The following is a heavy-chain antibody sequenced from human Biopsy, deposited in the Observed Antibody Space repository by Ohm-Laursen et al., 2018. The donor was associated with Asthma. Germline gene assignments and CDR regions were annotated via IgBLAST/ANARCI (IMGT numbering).Heavy chain of an antibody. V-gene: IGHV1-3*04. CDR1: GYNFISFA. Sequence: ASVKVSCNASGYNFISFAIHWVRQAPGQRLEWMGWVNTGNGDTKYSQKFQGRFTITRDTSASTAYMELRRLRSEDTATYYCARTYYDFLTGQVKDVFGVWGQGAMVTVSS. CDR3: ARTYYDFLTGQVKDVFGV. CDR2: VNTGNGDT. D-gene: IGHD3-9*01. J-gene: IGHJ3*01.